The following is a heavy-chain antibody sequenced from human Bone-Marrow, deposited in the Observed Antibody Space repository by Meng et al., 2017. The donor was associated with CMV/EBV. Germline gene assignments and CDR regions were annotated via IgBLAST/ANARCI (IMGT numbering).Heavy chain of an antibody. CDR1: FTSYG. Sequence: FTSYGISWVRQAPGQGLEWMGWISAYNGNTNYAQELQGRVTMTTDTSTSTAYMELRSLRSDDTAVYYCARMGRYSSGWYYYYYGMDVWGQGTTVTVSS. D-gene: IGHD6-19*01. CDR3: ARMGRYSSGWYYYYYGMDV. J-gene: IGHJ6*02. CDR2: ISAYNGNT. V-gene: IGHV1-18*01.